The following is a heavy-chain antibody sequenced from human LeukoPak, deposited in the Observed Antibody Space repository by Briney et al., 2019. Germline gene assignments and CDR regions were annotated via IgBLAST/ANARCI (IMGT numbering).Heavy chain of an antibody. CDR3: ARWAGYCSSATCPYYLDF. J-gene: IGHJ4*02. D-gene: IGHD2-2*01. Sequence: ASVKVSCEASGGTFSSYAISWVRQAPGQGLEWMGRITPIVGIANYAQNFQGRVTITADKSTSTAYMELSSLRSEDTAVYYCARWAGYCSSATCPYYLDFWGQGTLVTVSS. CDR1: GGTFSSYA. CDR2: ITPIVGIA. V-gene: IGHV1-69*04.